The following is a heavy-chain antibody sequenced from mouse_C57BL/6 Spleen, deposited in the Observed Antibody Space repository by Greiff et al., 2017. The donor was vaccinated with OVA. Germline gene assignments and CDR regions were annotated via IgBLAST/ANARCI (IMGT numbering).Heavy chain of an antibody. CDR3: ARERDYDYDVYFDY. CDR1: GFSLTSYG. CDR2: IWSGGST. D-gene: IGHD2-4*01. J-gene: IGHJ2*01. Sequence: VKLMESGPGLVQPSQSLSITCTVSGFSLTSYGVHWVRQSPGKGLEWLGVIWSGGSTDYNAAFISRLSISKDNSKSQVFFKMNSLQADDTAIYYCARERDYDYDVYFDYWGQGTTLTVSS. V-gene: IGHV2-2*01.